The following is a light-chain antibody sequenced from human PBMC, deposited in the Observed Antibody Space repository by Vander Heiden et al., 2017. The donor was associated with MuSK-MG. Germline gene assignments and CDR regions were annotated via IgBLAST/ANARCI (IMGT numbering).Light chain of an antibody. J-gene: IGKJ5*01. Sequence: EIVLTQSPATLSLAPGEPATLSCRASQRVSDYLAWYQQKPGQAPRLLIHDASKRAPGIPARFSGSGSGTDFTLTISSLEPEDFAVYYGQQRSYRPPITFGQGTRLEIK. CDR1: QRVSDY. CDR2: DAS. V-gene: IGKV3-11*01. CDR3: QQRSYRPPIT.